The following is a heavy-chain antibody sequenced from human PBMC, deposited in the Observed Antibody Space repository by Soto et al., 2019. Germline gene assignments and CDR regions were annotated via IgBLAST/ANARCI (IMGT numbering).Heavy chain of an antibody. CDR3: AHRRYCSGGSCFDY. CDR1: GFSLTTNEVG. Sequence: QITLKESGPTLVKPTQTLTLTCTFSGFSLTTNEVGVGWIRQPPGKALEWLAVIYWDDDVRYNPSLQSRLTITKDPSKNQVVLTMTNVDPVDTATYYCAHRRYCSGGSCFDYWGQGTLVSVSS. V-gene: IGHV2-5*02. D-gene: IGHD2-15*01. J-gene: IGHJ4*02. CDR2: IYWDDDV.